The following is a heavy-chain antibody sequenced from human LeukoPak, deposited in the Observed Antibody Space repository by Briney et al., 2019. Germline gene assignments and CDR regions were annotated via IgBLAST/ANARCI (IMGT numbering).Heavy chain of an antibody. CDR2: ISGSGGST. V-gene: IGHV3-23*01. J-gene: IGHJ4*02. CDR1: GFTFGSYA. D-gene: IGHD6-19*01. Sequence: GGSLRLSCGASGFTFGSYAMSWVRQAPGKGLEWVSAISGSGGSTYYADSVKGRFTIYRDNSKNTLYLQMNSLGAEDTAVYYCAKGTVAVAVYYFDYWGQGTLVTVSS. CDR3: AKGTVAVAVYYFDY.